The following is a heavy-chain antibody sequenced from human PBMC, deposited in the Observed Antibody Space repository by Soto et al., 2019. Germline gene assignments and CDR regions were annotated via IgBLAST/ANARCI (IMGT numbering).Heavy chain of an antibody. V-gene: IGHV3-33*01. Sequence: QVQLVESGGGVVQPGRSLRLSCAASGFTFSSYGMHWVRQAPGKGLEWVAVIWYDGSKKYYADSVKGRFTISRDNSKNTLYLQMNSLRAEDTAVYYCARAGGDYGDYLGTDYWGQGTLVTVSS. J-gene: IGHJ4*02. CDR3: ARAGGDYGDYLGTDY. CDR1: GFTFSSYG. CDR2: IWYDGSKK. D-gene: IGHD4-17*01.